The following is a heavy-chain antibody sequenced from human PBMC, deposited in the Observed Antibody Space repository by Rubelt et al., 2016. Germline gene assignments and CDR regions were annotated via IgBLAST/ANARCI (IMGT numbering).Heavy chain of an antibody. J-gene: IGHJ4*02. CDR1: GFSLSTSGVA. V-gene: IGHV2-5*01. CDR2: IYGNDDK. Sequence: QITLKESGPTLVKPTQTLTLTCTFSGFSLSTSGVAVGWIRQPPGKALEWLALIYGNDDKLYSPSLKSRLTITKDTSKNQVVLTMTNLDSVATATNYFADRERSSYDYWGQGTLATVS. D-gene: IGHD5-24*01. CDR3: ADRERSSYDY.